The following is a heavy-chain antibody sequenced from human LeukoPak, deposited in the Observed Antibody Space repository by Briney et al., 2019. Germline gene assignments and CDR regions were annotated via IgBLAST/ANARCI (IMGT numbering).Heavy chain of an antibody. J-gene: IGHJ4*02. CDR3: AHGSDYYDSSCYPNYFDY. V-gene: IGHV2-5*02. D-gene: IGHD3-22*01. Sequence: SGPTLVKPTQTLTLTCTFSGFSLSTSGVGVGWIRQPPGKALEWLALIYWDDDKSFSPSPKSRLTITKDTSTTQVVLTTTNMDPVDTATYYCAHGSDYYDSSCYPNYFDYWGQGTLVTVSS. CDR2: IYWDDDK. CDR1: GFSLSTSGVG.